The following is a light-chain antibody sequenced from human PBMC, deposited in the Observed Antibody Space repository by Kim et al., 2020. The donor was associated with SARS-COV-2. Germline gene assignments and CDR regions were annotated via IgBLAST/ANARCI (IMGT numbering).Light chain of an antibody. J-gene: IGLJ2*01. CDR2: VGTGGIVG. Sequence: QPVLTQPPSASASLGASVTLTCTLSSGYSNYKVDWYQQRPGTGPRFVMRVGTGGIVGSKGDGIPDRFSVLGSGLNRYLTIKNIQEEDESDYHCGADHGSGSKFVVFGGGTQLTVL. CDR1: SGYSNYK. V-gene: IGLV9-49*01. CDR3: GADHGSGSKFVV.